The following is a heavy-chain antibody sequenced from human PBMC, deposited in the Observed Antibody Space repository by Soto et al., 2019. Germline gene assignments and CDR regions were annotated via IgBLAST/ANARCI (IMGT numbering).Heavy chain of an antibody. J-gene: IGHJ4*02. CDR2: IIPIFGTA. D-gene: IGHD6-13*01. V-gene: IGHV1-69*01. CDR1: GGTFSSYA. CDR3: ASVAKAAAGTGYFDY. Sequence: QVQLVQSGAEVKKPGSSVKVSCKASGGTFSSYAISWARQAPGQGLEWMGGIIPIFGTANYAQKFQGRVTITADESTSTAYMELSSLRSEDTAVYYCASVAKAAAGTGYFDYWGQGTLVTVSS.